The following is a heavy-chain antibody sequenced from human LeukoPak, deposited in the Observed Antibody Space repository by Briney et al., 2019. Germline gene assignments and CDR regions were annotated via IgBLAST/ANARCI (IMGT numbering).Heavy chain of an antibody. J-gene: IGHJ5*02. D-gene: IGHD2-15*01. CDR3: ARVDGSCSGGSCPSGNWFDP. CDR2: FYTSGST. Sequence: PSETLSLTCTVSGGSISSSSYYWSWIRQPAGEGLEWIGRFYTSGSTNYNPSLKSRVTISVDTSKNQFSLKSSSVTAADTAVYYCARVDGSCSGGSCPSGNWFDPWGQGTLVTVSS. V-gene: IGHV4-61*02. CDR1: GGSISSSSYY.